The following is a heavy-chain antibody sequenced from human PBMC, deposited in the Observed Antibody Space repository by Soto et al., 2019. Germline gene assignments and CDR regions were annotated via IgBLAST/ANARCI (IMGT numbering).Heavy chain of an antibody. CDR2: NLVARGGT. CDR1: GFTFCNSA. CDR3: AASVPIIYFLAPYAFDI. Sequence: SVKVSCKASGFTFCNSAVHGVRQARGQRQEWMGWNLVARGGTNYAEKFEERDTSTKDTATSTAYMELSSLRSEDTDAYFRAASVPIIYFLAPYAFDIWGQGTLVTVSS. J-gene: IGHJ3*02. D-gene: IGHD1-26*01. V-gene: IGHV1-58*01.